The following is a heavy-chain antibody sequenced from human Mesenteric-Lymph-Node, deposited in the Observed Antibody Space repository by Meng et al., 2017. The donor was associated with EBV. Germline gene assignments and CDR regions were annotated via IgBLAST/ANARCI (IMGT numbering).Heavy chain of an antibody. J-gene: IGHJ4*02. CDR3: ARVSDPRLDTAVPNFDY. CDR2: INPSGGYT. Sequence: QVQLVQSGAEVKKPGASVTVSCKASGYSFTSYYIHWVRQAPGQGLEWMGMINPSGGYTSHAQKLQGRVTVTMDTSTSTVYMDLSSLRSEDTAMFYCARVSDPRLDTAVPNFDYWGQGTLVTVSS. CDR1: GYSFTSYY. D-gene: IGHD5-18*01. V-gene: IGHV1-46*04.